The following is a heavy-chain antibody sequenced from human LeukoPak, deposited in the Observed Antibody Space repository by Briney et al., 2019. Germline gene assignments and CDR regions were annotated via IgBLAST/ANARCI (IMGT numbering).Heavy chain of an antibody. D-gene: IGHD2-21*02. Sequence: PGGSLRLSCAASGFTFSSYWMHWVRQAPGKGLVWVSRINSDGSRTNQADSVKGRFTISRDNAKNTLYLQMSSLRAEDTAVYYCARGHIVVLTAPDYWGQGTLVTVSS. CDR3: ARGHIVVLTAPDY. CDR1: GFTFSSYW. CDR2: INSDGSRT. V-gene: IGHV3-74*01. J-gene: IGHJ4*02.